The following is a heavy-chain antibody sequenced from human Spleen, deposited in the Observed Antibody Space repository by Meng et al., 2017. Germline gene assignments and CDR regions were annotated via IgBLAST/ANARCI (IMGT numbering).Heavy chain of an antibody. CDR2: ISWNSGSI. CDR1: GFTFDDYA. CDR3: AKGPNYGSGSYY. Sequence: GGSLRLSCAASGFTFDDYAMHWVRQAPGKGLEWVSGISWNSGSIGYADSVKGRFTISRDNAKNSLYLQMNSLRAEDTALYYCAKGPNYGSGSYYWGQGTLVTVSS. D-gene: IGHD3-10*01. J-gene: IGHJ4*02. V-gene: IGHV3-9*01.